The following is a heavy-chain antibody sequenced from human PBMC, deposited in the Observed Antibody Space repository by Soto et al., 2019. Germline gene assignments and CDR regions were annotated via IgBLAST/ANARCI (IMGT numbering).Heavy chain of an antibody. Sequence: EVQLVESGGVVVQPGGSLRLSCAASGFTFDDYTMHWVRQAPGKGLEWVSLISWDGGSTYYADSVKGRFTISRDNSKNSLYLQMNSLRTEDTALYYCAKNPNPGYDSSGYFDYWGQGTLVTVSS. V-gene: IGHV3-43*01. D-gene: IGHD3-22*01. J-gene: IGHJ4*02. CDR3: AKNPNPGYDSSGYFDY. CDR1: GFTFDDYT. CDR2: ISWDGGST.